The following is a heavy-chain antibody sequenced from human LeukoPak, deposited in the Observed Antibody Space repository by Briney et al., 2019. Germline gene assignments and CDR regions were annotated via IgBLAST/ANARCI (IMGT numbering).Heavy chain of an antibody. D-gene: IGHD2-2*01. J-gene: IGHJ4*02. CDR3: ASVKNQLVDY. CDR1: GGSISNSSYY. CDR2: IYYSGST. Sequence: PSETLSLTCTVSGGSISNSSYYGRCIRPPAGKALEGIGRIYYSGSTYYNPSLKSRVTISVDTSKNQFSLKLSSVTAADTAVYYCASVKNQLVDYWGQGTLVTVSS. V-gene: IGHV4-39*07.